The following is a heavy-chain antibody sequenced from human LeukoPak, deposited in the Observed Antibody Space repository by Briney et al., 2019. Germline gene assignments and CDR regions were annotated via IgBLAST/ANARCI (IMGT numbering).Heavy chain of an antibody. CDR3: AATLGASY. Sequence: PGGSLRLSCAASGFALSTYWMSWVRQAPGKGLEWVANIKQDGSEKYYVDSVKGRFTISRDNAKNSLYLQMNSLRADDTAVYYCAATLGASYWGQGTLVTVSS. CDR2: IKQDGSEK. J-gene: IGHJ4*02. V-gene: IGHV3-7*01. D-gene: IGHD3-16*01. CDR1: GFALSTYW.